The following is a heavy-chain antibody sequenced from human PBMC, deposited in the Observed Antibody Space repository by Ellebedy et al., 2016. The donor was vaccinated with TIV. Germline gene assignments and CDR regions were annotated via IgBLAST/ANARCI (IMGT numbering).Heavy chain of an antibody. D-gene: IGHD2-2*01. V-gene: IGHV4-39*07. J-gene: IGHJ6*03. CDR1: GGSVSSSSYY. CDR3: ARGFCSSTSCFVGYSYYYMDA. CDR2: IYYSGST. Sequence: SETLSLTCTVSGGSVSSSSYYWGWIRQPPGKGLEWIGSIYYSGSTYYNPSLKSRVTISVDTSKNLFSLELSSLTAADTAVYYCARGFCSSTSCFVGYSYYYMDAWGKGTTVTVSS.